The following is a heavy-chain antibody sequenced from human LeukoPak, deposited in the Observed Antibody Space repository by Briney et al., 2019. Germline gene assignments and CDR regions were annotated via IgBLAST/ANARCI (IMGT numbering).Heavy chain of an antibody. CDR3: ARDGVRGVRDAFDI. J-gene: IGHJ3*02. CDR1: GFTFTSYE. CDR2: ISSSGSAK. Sequence: PGGSLRLSCAASGFTFTSYEMNWVRQAPGKGLEWVSYISSSGSAKYYADSVKGRFTISRDNAESSLYLQMNSLRAEDTAVYYCARDGVRGVRDAFDIWGQGTRVTVSS. D-gene: IGHD3-10*01. V-gene: IGHV3-48*03.